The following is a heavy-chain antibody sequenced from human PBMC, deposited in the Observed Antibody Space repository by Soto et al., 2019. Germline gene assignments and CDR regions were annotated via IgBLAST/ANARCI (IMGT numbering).Heavy chain of an antibody. D-gene: IGHD6-13*01. Sequence: PSETLSLTCTVSGGSISSGGYYWSMIRQHPGKGLEWIGYIYYSGSTYYNPSLKSRVTISVDTSKNQFSLKLSSVTAADTAVYYCAREGRSGASSSWNDAFDIWGQGTMVTVSS. J-gene: IGHJ3*02. V-gene: IGHV4-31*03. CDR1: GGSISSGGYY. CDR3: AREGRSGASSSWNDAFDI. CDR2: IYYSGST.